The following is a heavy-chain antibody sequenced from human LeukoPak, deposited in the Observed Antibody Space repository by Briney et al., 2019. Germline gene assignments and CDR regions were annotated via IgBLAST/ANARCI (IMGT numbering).Heavy chain of an antibody. Sequence: PGGSLRLSCAASGFTVVSSKYMIWVRQAPGKGLEWVAFIRYDGSNKYYADSVKGRFTISRDNSKNTLYLQMNSLRAEDTAVYYCAKVGRGYQLRSPYGAFDIWGQGTMVTVSS. CDR1: GFTVVSSKY. V-gene: IGHV3-30*02. CDR3: AKVGRGYQLRSPYGAFDI. J-gene: IGHJ3*02. D-gene: IGHD2-2*01. CDR2: IRYDGSNK.